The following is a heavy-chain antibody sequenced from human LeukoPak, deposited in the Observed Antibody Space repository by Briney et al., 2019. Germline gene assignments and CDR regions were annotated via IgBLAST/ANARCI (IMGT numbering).Heavy chain of an antibody. Sequence: SETLSLTCTVSGGSISSSSYYWSWIRQPPGKGLEWIGYIYYSGSTYYNPSLKSRVTISVDTSKNQFSLKLSSVTAADTAVYYCARRSSTRGWFDPWGQGTLVTVSS. D-gene: IGHD2-2*01. CDR3: ARRSSTRGWFDP. J-gene: IGHJ5*02. CDR2: IYYSGST. V-gene: IGHV4-30-4*01. CDR1: GGSISSSSYY.